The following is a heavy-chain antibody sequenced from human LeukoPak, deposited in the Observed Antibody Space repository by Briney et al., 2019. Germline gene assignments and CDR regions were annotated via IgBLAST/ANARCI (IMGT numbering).Heavy chain of an antibody. V-gene: IGHV4-59*12. CDR3: ARERGVAGPEPFDY. CDR2: IYYSGST. J-gene: IGHJ4*02. CDR1: GGSISSYY. D-gene: IGHD6-19*01. Sequence: SETLSLTCTVSGGSISSYYWSWIRQPPGKGLEWIGYIYYSGSTNYNPSLKSRVTISVDTSKNQFSLKLSSVTAADTAVYYCARERGVAGPEPFDYWGQGTLVTVSS.